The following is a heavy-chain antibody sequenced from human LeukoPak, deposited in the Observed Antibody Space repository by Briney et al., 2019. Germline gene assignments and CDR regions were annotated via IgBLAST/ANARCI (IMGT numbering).Heavy chain of an antibody. V-gene: IGHV4-39*01. CDR3: ASTMYCSSTSCLRFDY. J-gene: IGHJ4*02. D-gene: IGHD2-2*01. CDR1: GGPISSSSYY. Sequence: SETLSLTCTVSGGPISSSSYYWGWIRQPPGKGLEWIGTIYYSGSTYYNPSLTSRVTISVDTSKNQFSLKVSSVTAADTAVYYCASTMYCSSTSCLRFDYWGQGTLVTVSS. CDR2: IYYSGST.